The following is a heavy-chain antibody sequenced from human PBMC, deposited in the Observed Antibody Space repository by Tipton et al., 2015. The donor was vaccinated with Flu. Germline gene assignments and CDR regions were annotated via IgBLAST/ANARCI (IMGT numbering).Heavy chain of an antibody. J-gene: IGHJ4*02. Sequence: PRLSCAASGFTFSSYAMSWVRQAPGKGLEWVSAISGSGGSTYYADSVKGRFTISRDNSKNTLYLQMNSLRAEDTAVYYCAKVKYAFWKGVFDYWGQGTLVTVSS. CDR3: AKVKYAFWKGVFDY. CDR2: ISGSGGST. CDR1: GFTFSSYA. D-gene: IGHD3-3*01. V-gene: IGHV3-23*01.